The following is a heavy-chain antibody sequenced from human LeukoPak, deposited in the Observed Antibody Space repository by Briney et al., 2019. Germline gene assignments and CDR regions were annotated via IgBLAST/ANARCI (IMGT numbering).Heavy chain of an antibody. V-gene: IGHV2-5*02. CDR1: GFYRSSSGEG. Sequence: SGPTLVIPTQTLTLTCTCSGFYRSSSGEGLGWIRQPPGKALEWLALYYWADDKRYSTSPKSRLNINNDPSNNQVVLTMTNMDPVYPPTYYCAPRRRGYYDCSGYVDYWGQGTLVTVSS. CDR3: APRRRGYYDCSGYVDY. D-gene: IGHD3-22*01. CDR2: YYWADDK. J-gene: IGHJ4*02.